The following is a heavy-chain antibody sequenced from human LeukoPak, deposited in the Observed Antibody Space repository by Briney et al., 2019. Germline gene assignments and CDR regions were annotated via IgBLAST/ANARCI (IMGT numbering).Heavy chain of an antibody. D-gene: IGHD2-21*02. CDR1: GGSISSGSYY. V-gene: IGHV4-61*02. CDR2: IYTSGST. J-gene: IGHJ1*01. Sequence: PSETLSLTCTVSGGSISSGSYYWSWIRQPAGKGLEWIGRIYTSGSTNYNPSLKSRVTISVDTSKNQFSLKLSSVTAADTAVYYCARSSLAYCGGDCYSFEHFQHWGQGTLVTVSS. CDR3: ARSSLAYCGGDCYSFEHFQH.